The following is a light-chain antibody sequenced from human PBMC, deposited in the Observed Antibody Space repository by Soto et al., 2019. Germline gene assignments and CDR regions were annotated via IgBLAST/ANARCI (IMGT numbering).Light chain of an antibody. CDR1: QSISVW. Sequence: DIQMTQSPSTLSASVGDRSTITCRASQSISVWLAWYQQKPGKSPNLLIYQESRLESGVPSRFSGSGSGTEFTLTISSLQPDDFATYYCQQHQTYSTFGQGTKVDIK. J-gene: IGKJ1*01. CDR3: QQHQTYST. V-gene: IGKV1-5*03. CDR2: QES.